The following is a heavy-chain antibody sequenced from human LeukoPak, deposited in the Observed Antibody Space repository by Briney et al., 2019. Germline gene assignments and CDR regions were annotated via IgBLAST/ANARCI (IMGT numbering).Heavy chain of an antibody. Sequence: GASVKVSCKASGGTFSSYAISWERQAPGQGLEWMGGIIPIFGTANYAQKFQGRVTITADESTSTAYMELSSLRSEDTAVYYCARIGYCGGDCYPYYFDYWGQGTLVTVSS. V-gene: IGHV1-69*13. CDR1: GGTFSSYA. CDR2: IIPIFGTA. CDR3: ARIGYCGGDCYPYYFDY. J-gene: IGHJ4*02. D-gene: IGHD2-21*01.